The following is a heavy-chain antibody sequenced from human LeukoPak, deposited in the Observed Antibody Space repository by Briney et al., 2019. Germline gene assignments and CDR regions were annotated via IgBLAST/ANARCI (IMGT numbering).Heavy chain of an antibody. CDR3: ARGRGVDTAMDFDY. CDR2: MNPNSGNT. V-gene: IGHV1-8*01. J-gene: IGHJ4*02. D-gene: IGHD5-18*01. Sequence: ASVKVSCKASGYTFTSYDINWVRQATGQGLEWMGWMNPNSGNTGYAQKFQGRVTMTRNTSISTAYMVLSSLRSEDTAVYYCARGRGVDTAMDFDYWGQGTLVTVSS. CDR1: GYTFTSYD.